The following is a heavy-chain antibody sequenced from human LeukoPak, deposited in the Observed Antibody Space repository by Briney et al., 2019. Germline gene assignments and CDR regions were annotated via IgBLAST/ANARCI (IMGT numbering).Heavy chain of an antibody. CDR1: GYTFTDYF. J-gene: IGHJ5*01. CDR3: ARMALDGGDSIGFDS. CDR2: INPNIGDA. D-gene: IGHD2-21*02. V-gene: IGHV1-2*02. Sequence: GASVKVSCKASGYTFTDYFIHWVRQAPGQGLEWMGWINPNIGDASYAQKFPDRGTMTRDRSINTAYMELSRLTSDDTAVYYCARMALDGGDSIGFDSWGQGTLVTVSS.